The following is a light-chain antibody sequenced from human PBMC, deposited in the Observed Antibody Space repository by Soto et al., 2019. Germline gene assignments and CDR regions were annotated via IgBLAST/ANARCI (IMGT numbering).Light chain of an antibody. CDR3: QQYDNVPPT. Sequence: DIQMTQSPSSLSASVGDRVTITCQASQDISRYLNWYQQKPGRAPRLLINDASNLETGVPSRFSGSGSGTDFTLTINGLQPEDMATYYCQQYDNVPPTFGGGTKVAIK. V-gene: IGKV1-33*01. CDR1: QDISRY. CDR2: DAS. J-gene: IGKJ4*01.